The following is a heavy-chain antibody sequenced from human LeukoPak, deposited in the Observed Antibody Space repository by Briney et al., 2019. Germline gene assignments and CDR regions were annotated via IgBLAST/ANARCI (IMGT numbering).Heavy chain of an antibody. CDR1: GFTFSSDW. Sequence: GGSLRLSCVASGFTFSSDWMHWARQAPGKGLMWVSRINSDGTNIRYADSVKGRFTISRDNAKNTLYLQMNSLRAEDSGLYYCYGSGSYWTSDIWGQGTMVTVSS. CDR3: YGSGSYWTSDI. J-gene: IGHJ3*02. CDR2: INSDGTNI. D-gene: IGHD3-10*01. V-gene: IGHV3-74*01.